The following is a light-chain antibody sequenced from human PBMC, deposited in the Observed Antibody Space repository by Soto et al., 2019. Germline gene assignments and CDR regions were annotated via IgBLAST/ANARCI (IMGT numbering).Light chain of an antibody. J-gene: IGKJ4*01. CDR2: AAS. CDR3: QQLNNYPRT. Sequence: DIQLTQSPSFLSASVGDRVTITCRASQGISSYLAWYQQKPGKAPKNLIYAASTLQSGVPSRFSGSGSGTEFTLTISSLQPEDSATYYCQQLNNYPRTFGGGTKVEIK. V-gene: IGKV1-9*01. CDR1: QGISSY.